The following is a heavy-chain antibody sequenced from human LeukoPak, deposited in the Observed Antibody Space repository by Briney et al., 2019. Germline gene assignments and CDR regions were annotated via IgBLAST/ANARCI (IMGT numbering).Heavy chain of an antibody. CDR3: ARASRERWLQRDAFDV. V-gene: IGHV1-8*01. J-gene: IGHJ3*01. D-gene: IGHD5-12*01. CDR2: MNPNSGNT. Sequence: ASVKVSCKASGYTFTSYDINWVRQATGQGLEWMGWMNPNSGNTGYAQKFQGRVTMTRNTSISTAYMELSSVTAADTAVYYCARASRERWLQRDAFDVWGQGTMVTVSS. CDR1: GYTFTSYD.